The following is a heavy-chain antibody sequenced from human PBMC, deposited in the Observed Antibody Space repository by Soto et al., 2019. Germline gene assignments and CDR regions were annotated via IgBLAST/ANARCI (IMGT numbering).Heavy chain of an antibody. Sequence: PSETLSLTCTVSGGSISSGGYYWSWIRQHPGKGLEWIGYIYYSGSTYYNPSLKSRVTISVDTSKNQFSLKLSSVTAADTAVYYCAGNAEPSEYFQHWGQGTLVTVSS. CDR2: IYYSGST. J-gene: IGHJ1*01. V-gene: IGHV4-31*03. D-gene: IGHD1-1*01. CDR1: GGSISSGGYY. CDR3: AGNAEPSEYFQH.